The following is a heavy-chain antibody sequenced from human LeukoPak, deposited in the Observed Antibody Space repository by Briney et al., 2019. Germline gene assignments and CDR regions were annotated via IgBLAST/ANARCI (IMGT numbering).Heavy chain of an antibody. CDR3: ARERAQWLGELPRYGMDV. V-gene: IGHV3-21*06. Sequence: GGSLRLSCAASGYSFSSYNMNWVRQAPGKGLEGVSSISTTSRYIHYIDSAKGRFTISRDNAKNTLYLQMNSLRADDTAVYYCARERAQWLGELPRYGMDVWGQGTTVTVSS. CDR2: ISTTSRYI. D-gene: IGHD3-10*01. CDR1: GYSFSSYN. J-gene: IGHJ6*02.